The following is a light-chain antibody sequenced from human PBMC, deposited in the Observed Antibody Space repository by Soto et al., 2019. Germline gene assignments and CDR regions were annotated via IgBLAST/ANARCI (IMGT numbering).Light chain of an antibody. J-gene: IGKJ1*01. Sequence: EIVMTQSPATLSVSPGERATLSCRASQSVSSNLAWYQQKPGQAPRLLIYGASTRATGIPARFSGSGSGTEFTLTISSLQSEDFAVYYCQQYNNWPRGTLGQGTRWIS. CDR3: QQYNNWPRGT. V-gene: IGKV3-15*01. CDR2: GAS. CDR1: QSVSSN.